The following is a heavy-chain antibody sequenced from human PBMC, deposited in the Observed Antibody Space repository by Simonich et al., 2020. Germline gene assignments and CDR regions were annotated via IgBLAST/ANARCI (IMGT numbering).Heavy chain of an antibody. CDR2: IRAYNGNT. V-gene: IGHV1-18*01. J-gene: IGHJ3*02. CDR1: GYTFTSYG. Sequence: QVQLVQSGAEVKKPGASVKVSCKASGYTFTSYGISWVRQAPGQGLEWMGWIRAYNGNTNYARKLQGRVTMTTDKSTSTAYMELRSLRADDTAVYYCARSTTGTTAFDIWGQGTMVTVSS. D-gene: IGHD1-1*01. CDR3: ARSTTGTTAFDI.